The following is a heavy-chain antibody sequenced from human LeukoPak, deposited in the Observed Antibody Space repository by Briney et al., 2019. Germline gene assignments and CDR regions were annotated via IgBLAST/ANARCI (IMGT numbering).Heavy chain of an antibody. CDR1: TFTFSSYT. J-gene: IGHJ3*02. V-gene: IGHV3-21*01. CDR2: SSSSGSYI. D-gene: IGHD3-16*02. Sequence: GRSLRLSCAASTFTFSSYTMNWVRQAPGTGLEWVSFSSSSGSYIYYADSLKGRFTVSRDNARKSLYLQMNSLRAEDTAVYYCARASDHDWGSYRWDAFDIWGQGTMVTVSS. CDR3: ARASDHDWGSYRWDAFDI.